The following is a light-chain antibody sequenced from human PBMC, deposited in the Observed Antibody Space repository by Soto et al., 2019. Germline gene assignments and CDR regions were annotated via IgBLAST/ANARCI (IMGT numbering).Light chain of an antibody. J-gene: IGKJ1*01. CDR2: GAS. CDR1: QSVSRSY. V-gene: IGKV3-20*01. CDR3: HHYET. Sequence: EIVLTQSPGTLSLSPGDRATLSCRASQSVSRSYLGWYQQKPGQAPRLLMYGASIRAAGVPDRFSGSGSGTEFTLPISRLEPEDFTVYYCHHYETFGQGTKVEIK.